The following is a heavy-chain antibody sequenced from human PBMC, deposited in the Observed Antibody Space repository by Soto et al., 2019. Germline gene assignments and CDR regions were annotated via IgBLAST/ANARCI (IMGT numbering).Heavy chain of an antibody. D-gene: IGHD1-26*01. J-gene: IGHJ4*02. V-gene: IGHV3-7*03. CDR2: IKQDGSEK. CDR3: AKSKCSYLYYFDY. Sequence: PGGSLRLSCAASGFTFSSYWMSWVRQAPGKGLEWVANIKQDGSEKYYVDSVKGRFTISRDNSKNTLYLHINSLRAEDTALYYCAKSKCSYLYYFDYWGQGTPVTVSS. CDR1: GFTFSSYW.